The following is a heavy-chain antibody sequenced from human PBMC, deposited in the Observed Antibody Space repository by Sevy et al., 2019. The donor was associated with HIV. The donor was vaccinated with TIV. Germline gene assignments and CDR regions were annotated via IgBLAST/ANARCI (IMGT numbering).Heavy chain of an antibody. D-gene: IGHD3-16*02. Sequence: GGSLRLSCAASGFTFSSYDMHWVRQPTGKGLEWVSPISTAGDTYYSGSVKGRFTISREDAKNSLYLQMNSLRAGDTAVYYCARVKGYTSSGTYHYYYYGLDVWGQGTTVTVSS. CDR2: ISTAGDT. V-gene: IGHV3-13*01. CDR3: ARVKGYTSSGTYHYYYYGLDV. CDR1: GFTFSSYD. J-gene: IGHJ6*02.